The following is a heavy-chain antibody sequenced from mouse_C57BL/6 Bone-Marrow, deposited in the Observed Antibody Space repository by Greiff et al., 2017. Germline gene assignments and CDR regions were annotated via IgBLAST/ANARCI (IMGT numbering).Heavy chain of an antibody. D-gene: IGHD1-1*01. CDR1: GFTFTDYY. J-gene: IGHJ1*03. CDR2: IRNKANGYTT. Sequence: EVQGVESGGGLVQPGGSLSLSCAASGFTFTDYYMSWVRQPPGKALEWLGFIRNKANGYTTEYSASVKGRFTISRDNSQSILYLQMNALRAEDSATYYCARTTLFITTGWYFDVWGTGTTVTVSS. V-gene: IGHV7-3*01. CDR3: ARTTLFITTGWYFDV.